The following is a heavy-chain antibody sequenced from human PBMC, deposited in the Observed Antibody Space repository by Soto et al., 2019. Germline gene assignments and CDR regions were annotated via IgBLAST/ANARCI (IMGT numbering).Heavy chain of an antibody. CDR2: IYYSGST. CDR1: GGSISSSSYY. Sequence: TETLSLTCTVSGGSISSSSYYWGWIRQPPGKGLEWIGSIYYSGSTYYNPSLKSRVTISVDTSKNQCSLKLGSVTAADAAVYYCARERKDYYGSSGYFGYWGQGTLVTGSS. D-gene: IGHD3-22*01. CDR3: ARERKDYYGSSGYFGY. V-gene: IGHV4-39*07. J-gene: IGHJ4*02.